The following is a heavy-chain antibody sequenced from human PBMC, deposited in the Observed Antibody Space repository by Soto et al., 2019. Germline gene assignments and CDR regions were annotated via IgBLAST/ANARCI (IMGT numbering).Heavy chain of an antibody. Sequence: QLQLQESGPGLVKPSETLSLTCTVSGGSISSSDYYWGWIRQPPGKWLEWIGSIYYSGTTFYDPSLKSRLFMSVDTCKNQFSLRLSSVTAADTAVYYCARQARGATWSDFDYWGQGTLVTVSS. V-gene: IGHV4-39*01. D-gene: IGHD1-26*01. J-gene: IGHJ4*02. CDR2: IYYSGTT. CDR1: GGSISSSDYY. CDR3: ARQARGATWSDFDY.